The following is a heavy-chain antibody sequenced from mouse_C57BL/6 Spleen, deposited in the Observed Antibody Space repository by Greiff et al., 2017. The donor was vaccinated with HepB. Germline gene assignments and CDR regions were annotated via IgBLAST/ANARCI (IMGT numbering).Heavy chain of an antibody. D-gene: IGHD6-2*01. V-gene: IGHV2-2*01. CDR2: IWSGGST. J-gene: IGHJ1*03. CDR1: GFSLTSYG. CDR3: ARLSLGYFDV. Sequence: VKLVESGPGLVQPSQSLSITCTVSGFSLTSYGVHWVRQSPGKGLEWLGVIWSGGSTDYTADFISRLSISKDNSKSQVFFKMNSLQADDTAIYYCARLSLGYFDVWGTGTTVTVSS.